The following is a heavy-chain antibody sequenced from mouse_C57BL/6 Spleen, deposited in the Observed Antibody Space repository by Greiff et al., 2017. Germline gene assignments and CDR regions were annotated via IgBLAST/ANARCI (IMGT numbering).Heavy chain of an antibody. CDR2: IHPNSGST. CDR1: GYTFTSYW. Sequence: QVQLQQPGAELVKPGASVKLSCKASGYTFTSYWMHWVKQRPGQGLEWIGMIHPNSGSTNYNEKFKSKATLTVDKSSSTAYMQLSSLTSEDSAVYYCGREGTTVVGYFDYWGQGTTLTVSS. J-gene: IGHJ2*01. D-gene: IGHD1-1*01. V-gene: IGHV1-64*01. CDR3: GREGTTVVGYFDY.